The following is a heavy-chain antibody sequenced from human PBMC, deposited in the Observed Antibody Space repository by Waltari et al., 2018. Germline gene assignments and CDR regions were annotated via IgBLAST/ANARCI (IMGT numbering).Heavy chain of an antibody. D-gene: IGHD3-10*01. V-gene: IGHV1-69*02. CDR2: ITLILVIA. CDR1: GGTFSSYT. Sequence: QFQLVQSGAEVKKPGSSVKVSCKASGGTFSSYTIRWVRQAPGQGLEWMGRITLILVIANYEQKFQGRVTITADKSTSTAYMELSSLRSEDTAVYYCARARRITMVRGVIITTLFDYWGQGTLVTVSS. CDR3: ARARRITMVRGVIITTLFDY. J-gene: IGHJ4*02.